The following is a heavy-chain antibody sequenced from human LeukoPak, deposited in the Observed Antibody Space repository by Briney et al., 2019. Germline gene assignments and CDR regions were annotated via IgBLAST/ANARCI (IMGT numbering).Heavy chain of an antibody. D-gene: IGHD5-18*01. CDR2: INHSGST. J-gene: IGHJ4*02. CDR3: ATGGGYSYGTRDDY. Sequence: PSETLSLTCAVYGGSFSGYYWSWIRQPPGKGLEWIGEINHSGSTNYNPSLKSRVTISVDTSKNQFSLKLSSVTAADTAVYHCATGGGYSYGTRDDYWGQGTLVTVSS. CDR1: GGSFSGYY. V-gene: IGHV4-34*01.